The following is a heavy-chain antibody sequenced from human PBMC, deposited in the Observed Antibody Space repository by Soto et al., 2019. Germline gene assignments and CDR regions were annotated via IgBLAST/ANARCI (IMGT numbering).Heavy chain of an antibody. V-gene: IGHV3-30*18. CDR3: AKEQLAMTVVVADYFDS. J-gene: IGHJ4*02. CDR1: GFTFSTYG. D-gene: IGHD3-22*01. Sequence: QVQLVESGGGVVQPGKSLRLSCAASGFTFSTYGIHWVRQAPGKGLEWVALISYDGGSKYYGDSVKVRFIISRDNSHNTVSMQQNSLRADDTAVYFCAKEQLAMTVVVADYFDSWGQGTLVTVSS. CDR2: ISYDGGSK.